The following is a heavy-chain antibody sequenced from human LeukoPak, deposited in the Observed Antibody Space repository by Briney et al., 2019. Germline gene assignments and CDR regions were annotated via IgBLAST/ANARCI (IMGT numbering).Heavy chain of an antibody. CDR3: ARAVAGTWYYYYYYMDV. V-gene: IGHV4-34*01. Sequence: SETLSLTCAVYGGSFSGYYWSWIRQPPGKGLEWIGEINHSGSTNYNPSLKSRVTISVDTSKNQFSLKLSSVTAADTAVYYCARAVAGTWYYYYYYMDVWGKGTTVTVSS. J-gene: IGHJ6*03. D-gene: IGHD6-19*01. CDR1: GGSFSGYY. CDR2: INHSGST.